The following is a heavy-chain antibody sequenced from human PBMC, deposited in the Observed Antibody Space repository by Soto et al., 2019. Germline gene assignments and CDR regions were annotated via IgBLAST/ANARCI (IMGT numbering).Heavy chain of an antibody. CDR3: VKITITGTSSGY. CDR2: ISSDGVYT. V-gene: IGHV3-64D*06. J-gene: IGHJ4*02. Sequence: GGSLRLSCSASGFTFSSYAMHWVRQAPGKGLQYISAISSDGVYTYYADSVKGRFTISRDNSKNTLYLQMSSLRAEDTAVYYCVKITITGTSSGYWGQGT. D-gene: IGHD1-20*01. CDR1: GFTFSSYA.